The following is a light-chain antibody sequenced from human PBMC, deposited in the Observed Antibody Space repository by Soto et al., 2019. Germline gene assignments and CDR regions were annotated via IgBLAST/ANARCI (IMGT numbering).Light chain of an antibody. CDR1: QAIRYD. CDR2: TTF. CDR3: QLYGTSPKT. V-gene: IGKV1-6*01. Sequence: AIQMTQSPSSLSASVVDIVAITFRASQAIRYDLGWYQQKPGKAPKLLIYTTFSLHSGVPSRFSGSGSGTDFTLTISSLQPEDFAVYYCQLYGTSPKTFGQGTKVDI. J-gene: IGKJ1*01.